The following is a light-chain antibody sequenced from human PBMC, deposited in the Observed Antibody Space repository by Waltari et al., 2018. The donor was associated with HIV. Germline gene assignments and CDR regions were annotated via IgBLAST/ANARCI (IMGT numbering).Light chain of an antibody. V-gene: IGLV3-25*03. CDR2: QDH. CDR3: QTTDTNGVVV. Sequence: SSALTQTPSVSVSPGQTATITCSGEAFPSRYAHWYHQRAGQAPFLVIYQDHKRPSGIPDRFSGSSSGTFLTLTISGVQTEDEGDYYCQTTDTNGVVVFGGGTKVTVL. J-gene: IGLJ2*01. CDR1: AFPSRY.